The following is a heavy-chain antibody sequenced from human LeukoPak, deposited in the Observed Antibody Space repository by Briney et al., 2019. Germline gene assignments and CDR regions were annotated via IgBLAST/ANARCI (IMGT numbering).Heavy chain of an antibody. J-gene: IGHJ4*02. Sequence: QSGGSLRLSCAASGFTFTNYAMNWVRQAPGRGLEWVSTISGVGGGTYYADSVKGRFTISRDNSKNTLYLQMNSLRAEDTAVYFCAKDGPAADLNFDYWGQGTLVTVSS. CDR1: GFTFTNYA. D-gene: IGHD6-13*01. CDR2: ISGVGGGT. V-gene: IGHV3-23*01. CDR3: AKDGPAADLNFDY.